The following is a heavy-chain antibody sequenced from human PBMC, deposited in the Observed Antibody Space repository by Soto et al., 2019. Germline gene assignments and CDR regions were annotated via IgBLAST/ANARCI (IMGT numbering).Heavy chain of an antibody. Sequence: EVQLVESGGGLIQPGGSLRLSCAASGFTVGNNCMTWVRQAPGKGLEWVSVIYSGGSTYYADSVKGRFTISRDNSNNTLYLQMNSLRAEDTAVYYCARDVAKGYSFPVAFDYWGQGILVTVSS. J-gene: IGHJ4*02. CDR3: ARDVAKGYSFPVAFDY. CDR1: GFTVGNNC. CDR2: IYSGGST. V-gene: IGHV3-53*01. D-gene: IGHD5-18*01.